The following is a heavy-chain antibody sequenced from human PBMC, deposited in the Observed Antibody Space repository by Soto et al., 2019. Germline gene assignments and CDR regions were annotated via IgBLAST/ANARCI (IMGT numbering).Heavy chain of an antibody. CDR3: ARSSLFQQLVRFDY. V-gene: IGHV1-2*02. Sequence: ASVKVSCKASGYTFTGYYMHWVRQAPGQGLEWMGWINPNIGSTNYAQKFQGRVTITADASTSTAYMELSSLRSEDTAVYYCARSSLFQQLVRFDYWGQGTLVTVSS. CDR1: GYTFTGYY. J-gene: IGHJ4*02. CDR2: INPNIGST. D-gene: IGHD6-13*01.